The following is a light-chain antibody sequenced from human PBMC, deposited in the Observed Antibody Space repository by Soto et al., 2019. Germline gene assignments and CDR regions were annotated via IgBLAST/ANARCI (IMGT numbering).Light chain of an antibody. J-gene: IGKJ4*01. Sequence: DIQMTQSPSTLSASVGDRVTITCRASQSISTWLAWYQQKPGKAPKLLIYKASSLEGGVPSRFGGSGSGTLTNINISSLHPDDFATYYCQQYNSYPLTFGGGTTVDIK. CDR2: KAS. CDR1: QSISTW. V-gene: IGKV1-5*03. CDR3: QQYNSYPLT.